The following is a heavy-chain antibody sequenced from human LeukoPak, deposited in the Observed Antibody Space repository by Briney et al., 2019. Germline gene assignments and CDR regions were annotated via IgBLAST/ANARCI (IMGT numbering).Heavy chain of an antibody. CDR2: ISYDGSNK. D-gene: IGHD3-3*01. CDR3: ARVRSDFWSGYSDY. Sequence: GGSLRLSCAASGFTFSSYAMHWVRQAPGKGLEWVAVISYDGSNKYYADSVKGRFTISRDNSKNTLYLQMNSLRAEDTAVYYCARVRSDFWSGYSDYWGQGTLVTVSS. V-gene: IGHV3-30-3*01. CDR1: GFTFSSYA. J-gene: IGHJ4*02.